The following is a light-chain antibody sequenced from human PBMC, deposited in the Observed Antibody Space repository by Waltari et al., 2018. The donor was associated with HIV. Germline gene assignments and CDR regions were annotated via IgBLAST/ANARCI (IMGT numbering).Light chain of an antibody. J-gene: IGLJ1*01. Sequence: HSALTQPASVSGSRGQSITISCTGTSSDIGAYKHVSWYQHHPAKAPKLMIYEVNSRPSGISSRFSGSKSGNTASLTISGLQAEDEADYYCCSYAGTYIVFGTGTEVTVL. CDR3: CSYAGTYIV. V-gene: IGLV2-14*01. CDR2: EVN. CDR1: SSDIGAYKH.